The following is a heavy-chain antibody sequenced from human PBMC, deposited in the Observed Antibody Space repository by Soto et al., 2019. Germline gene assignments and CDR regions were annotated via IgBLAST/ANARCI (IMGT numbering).Heavy chain of an antibody. CDR3: ARLGGQFSASYYYFYLDV. CDR2: IYYSGST. V-gene: IGHV4-59*08. Sequence: SETLSLTCAVYGGSFSGYYWSWIRQPPGKGLEWIGYIYYSGSTNYNPSLKSRVTISVDTSKNQFSLKLSSVTAADTAVYYCARLGGQFSASYYYFYLDVWGKGATVTVSS. CDR1: GGSFSGYY. J-gene: IGHJ6*03. D-gene: IGHD3-16*01.